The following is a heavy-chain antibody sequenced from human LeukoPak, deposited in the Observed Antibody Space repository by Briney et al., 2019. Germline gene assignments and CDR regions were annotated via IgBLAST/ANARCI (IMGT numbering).Heavy chain of an antibody. V-gene: IGHV4-59*01. CDR1: GGSISSYY. CDR3: ARVIGYYYDSSGSKPNAFDI. Sequence: SETLSLTCTVSGGSISSYYWSWIRQPPGKGLEWIGYIYYSGSTNYNPSLKSRVTISVDTSKNQFSLKLSSVTAADTAVYYCARVIGYYYDSSGSKPNAFDIWGQGTMVTVSS. D-gene: IGHD3-22*01. CDR2: IYYSGST. J-gene: IGHJ3*02.